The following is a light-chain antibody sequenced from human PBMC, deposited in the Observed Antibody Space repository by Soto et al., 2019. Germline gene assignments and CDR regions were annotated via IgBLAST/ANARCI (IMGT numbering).Light chain of an antibody. CDR2: DAS. Sequence: EIVLTQSPATLSLSPGERATLSCRASQSVSSYLAWYQQKPGQAPRLLIYDASNRATGIPARFSGSGSGTEFNLTISSLEPADFAVYYCQQRSNWLSLTFGGGTKVEIK. J-gene: IGKJ4*01. CDR3: QQRSNWLSLT. V-gene: IGKV3-11*01. CDR1: QSVSSY.